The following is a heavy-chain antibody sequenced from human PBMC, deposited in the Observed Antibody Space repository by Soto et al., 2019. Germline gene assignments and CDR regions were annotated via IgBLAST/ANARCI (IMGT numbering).Heavy chain of an antibody. V-gene: IGHV3-53*01. J-gene: IGHJ4*02. CDR3: ASPHCSSTSCYFDY. CDR1: GFTVSSNY. Sequence: PGGSLRLSCAASGFTVSSNYMSWVRQAPGKGLEWVSVIYSGGSTYYADSVKGRFTISRDNSKNTLYLQMNSLRAEDTAVYYCASPHCSSTSCYFDYWGQGTLVTVSS. CDR2: IYSGGST. D-gene: IGHD2-2*01.